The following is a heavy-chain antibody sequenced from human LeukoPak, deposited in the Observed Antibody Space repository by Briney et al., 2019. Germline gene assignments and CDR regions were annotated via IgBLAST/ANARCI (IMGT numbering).Heavy chain of an antibody. CDR3: AREADCSGGSCYRGAFDI. D-gene: IGHD2-15*01. J-gene: IGHJ3*02. CDR2: IWYDGSND. CDR1: GFTFSQYA. Sequence: PGRSLRLSCVAAGFTFSQYAMHWVRQAPGKGLEWVAAIWYDGSNDYYADSVKGRFTISRDNSKNTLSLQMNSLRDEDTAVYYCAREADCSGGSCYRGAFDIWGQGTMVTISS. V-gene: IGHV3-33*01.